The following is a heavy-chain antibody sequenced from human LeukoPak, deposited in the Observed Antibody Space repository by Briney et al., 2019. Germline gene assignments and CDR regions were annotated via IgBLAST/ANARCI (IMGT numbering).Heavy chain of an antibody. CDR2: IKSRSDGMTS. CDR1: GFSFSKAW. V-gene: IGHV3-15*01. D-gene: IGHD2-15*01. Sequence: PGGSLRLSCAASGFSFSKAWMSWVRQAPGKGLEWVGRIKSRSDGMTSDYAAPVKGRFTISRDDSKNTLYLQVNSLKTEDTAVYYCTTDWGRIVVAPLSLDAFDIWGQGTMVTVSS. CDR3: TTDWGRIVVAPLSLDAFDI. J-gene: IGHJ3*02.